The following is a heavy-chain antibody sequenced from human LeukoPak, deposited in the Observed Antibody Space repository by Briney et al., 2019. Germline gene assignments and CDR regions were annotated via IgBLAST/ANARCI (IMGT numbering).Heavy chain of an antibody. J-gene: IGHJ4*02. V-gene: IGHV4-31*03. CDR1: GASFNRDDQY. CDR2: IHPSGML. CDR3: SRGLDSRKLGY. D-gene: IGHD3-22*01. Sequence: SESLTLTCTVSGASFNRDDQYWNWIRQSQGKGLEWIGSIHPSGMLYNNPSLESRVTMSRDTSKNQFSLNLNSVTAADTAVYFCSRGLDSRKLGYWGQGILVTVSS.